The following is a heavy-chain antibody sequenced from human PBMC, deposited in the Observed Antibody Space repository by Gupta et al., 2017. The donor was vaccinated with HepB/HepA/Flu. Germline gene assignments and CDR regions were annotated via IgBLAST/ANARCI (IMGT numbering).Heavy chain of an antibody. V-gene: IGHV3-20*03. CDR2: INWDGGDT. D-gene: IGHD1-26*01. J-gene: IGHJ6*03. CDR1: GVTFRYYG. CDR3: ARWRGSSHFSYYYIAV. Sequence: EVQLVEYGGGVVRPGGSIKHLVAASGVTFRYYGMLWFRQAPGKGLAWVSGINWDGGDTSYADSVKCRFPVSRDNARNSLSLQMNSLRCEDTALYYCARWRGSSHFSYYYIAVWGTGTTVTVSS.